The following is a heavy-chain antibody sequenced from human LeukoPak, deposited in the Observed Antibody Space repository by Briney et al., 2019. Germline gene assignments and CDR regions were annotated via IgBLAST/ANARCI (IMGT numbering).Heavy chain of an antibody. CDR2: INHSGST. CDR1: GGSFSGYY. J-gene: IGHJ5*02. D-gene: IGHD2-2*01. Sequence: PSETLSLTCAVYGGSFSGYYWSWNRQPPGEGLEWIGEINHSGSTNYNPSLKSRVTISVDTSKNQFSLKLSSVTAADTAVYYCARISTSSFWFDPWGQGALVTVSS. CDR3: ARISTSSFWFDP. V-gene: IGHV4-34*01.